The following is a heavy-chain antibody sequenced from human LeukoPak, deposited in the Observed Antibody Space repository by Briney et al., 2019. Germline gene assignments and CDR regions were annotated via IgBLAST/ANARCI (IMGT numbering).Heavy chain of an antibody. Sequence: PGGSLRLSCAASGFTFSSYSMNWVRQAPGQGLEWVSSISSSSSYIYYADSVKGRFTISRDNAKNSLYLQMNSLRAEDTAVYYCARKEINYYDSSGYDLWGQGTLVTVSS. CDR1: GFTFSSYS. CDR2: ISSSSSYI. CDR3: ARKEINYYDSSGYDL. J-gene: IGHJ4*02. D-gene: IGHD3-22*01. V-gene: IGHV3-21*01.